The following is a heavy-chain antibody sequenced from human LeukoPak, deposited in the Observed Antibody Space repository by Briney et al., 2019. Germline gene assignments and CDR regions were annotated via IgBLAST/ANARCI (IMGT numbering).Heavy chain of an antibody. Sequence: SETLSLTCAVSGGSISSSNWWSWVRQPPGKGLEWIGEIYHSGSTNYNPSLKSRVTISVDKSKNQFSLKLSSVTAADTAVYYCARGGICGTSCQPFDYWGQGTLVTVSS. CDR3: ARGGICGTSCQPFDY. V-gene: IGHV4-4*02. CDR1: GGSISSSNW. J-gene: IGHJ4*02. CDR2: IYHSGST. D-gene: IGHD2-2*01.